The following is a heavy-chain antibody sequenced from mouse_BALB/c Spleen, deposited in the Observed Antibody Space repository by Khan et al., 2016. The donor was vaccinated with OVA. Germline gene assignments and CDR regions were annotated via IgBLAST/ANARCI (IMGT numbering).Heavy chain of an antibody. V-gene: IGHV4-1*02. D-gene: IGHD2-4*01. Sequence: EVKLLESGGGLVQPGGSLKLSCAASGFDFSRYWMSWVRQAPGKGLEWIREINPDSSTINYTPSLKDKFIISRDNAKNTLYLQMSKVRSEDTALYYCARWGYDYGAMDYWGQGTSVTVSS. CDR3: ARWGYDYGAMDY. CDR1: GFDFSRYW. CDR2: INPDSSTI. J-gene: IGHJ4*01.